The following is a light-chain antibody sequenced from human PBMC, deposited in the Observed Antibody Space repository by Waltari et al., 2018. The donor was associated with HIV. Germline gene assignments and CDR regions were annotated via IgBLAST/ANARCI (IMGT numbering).Light chain of an antibody. V-gene: IGLV3-25*03. CDR1: ALANHY. CDR3: QSGGSSGSWV. CDR2: KDT. Sequence: SNELTQPPSVSVSPGQTARITCSGDALANHYTYWFQQKPGQAPVLVIYKDTERPSGIPERFSGSRSGTTVELTISGVQAEDEADYYCQSGGSSGSWVFGGGTKLTVL. J-gene: IGLJ3*02.